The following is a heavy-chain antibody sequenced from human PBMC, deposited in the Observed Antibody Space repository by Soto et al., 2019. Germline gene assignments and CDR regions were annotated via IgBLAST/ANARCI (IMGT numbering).Heavy chain of an antibody. CDR1: GGSFSGYY. D-gene: IGHD3-3*01. V-gene: IGHV4-34*01. J-gene: IGHJ4*02. CDR2: INHSGST. Sequence: SETLSLTCAVYGGSFSGYYWSWIRQPPGKGLEWIGEINHSGSTNYNPSLKSRVTISVDTSKNQFSLKLSSVTAADTAVYYCARGSPPYYDFWSGSSPLYYFDYWGQGTLVTVSS. CDR3: ARGSPPYYDFWSGSSPLYYFDY.